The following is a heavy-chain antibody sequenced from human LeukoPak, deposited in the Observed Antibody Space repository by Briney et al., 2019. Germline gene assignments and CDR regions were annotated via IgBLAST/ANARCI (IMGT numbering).Heavy chain of an antibody. V-gene: IGHV4-59*08. CDR3: ARLPYGSGSYNDY. Sequence: SETLSLTCTVSGGSISSHYWSWIRQPPGKGLEWIGYIYYSGTTNYNPSLKSRVTISVDTSKNQFSLKLSSVTAADTAVYYCARLPYGSGSYNDYWGQGTLVTVSS. CDR2: IYYSGTT. D-gene: IGHD3-10*01. CDR1: GGSISSHY. J-gene: IGHJ4*02.